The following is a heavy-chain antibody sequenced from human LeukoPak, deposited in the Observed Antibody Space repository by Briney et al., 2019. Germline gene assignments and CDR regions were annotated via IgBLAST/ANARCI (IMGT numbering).Heavy chain of an antibody. J-gene: IGHJ4*02. V-gene: IGHV3-33*01. D-gene: IGHD3-10*01. Sequence: GGSLRLSCAASGFTFSSYGMHWVRQAPGKGLEWVAVIWYDGSNKYYADSVKGRFTISRDNSKNTLYLQVNSLRAEDTAVYHCARAYGSGSYCDYWGQGTLVTVSS. CDR3: ARAYGSGSYCDY. CDR2: IWYDGSNK. CDR1: GFTFSSYG.